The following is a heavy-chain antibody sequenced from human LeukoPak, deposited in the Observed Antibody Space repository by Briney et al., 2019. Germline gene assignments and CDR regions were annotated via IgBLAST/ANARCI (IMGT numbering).Heavy chain of an antibody. Sequence: ASVKVSCKASEYTFTSYDINWVRQATGQGLEWMGWVNPNSGNTGYVQKFQGRVTMTRNTSISTAYMELSSLTFEDTAVYYCARGRHPGPTWISEYWGQGTLVTVSS. CDR1: EYTFTSYD. V-gene: IGHV1-8*01. CDR3: ARGRHPGPTWISEY. D-gene: IGHD5-12*01. J-gene: IGHJ4*02. CDR2: VNPNSGNT.